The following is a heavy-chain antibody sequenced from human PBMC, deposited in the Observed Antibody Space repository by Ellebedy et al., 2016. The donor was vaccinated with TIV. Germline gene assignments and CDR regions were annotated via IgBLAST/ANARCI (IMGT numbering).Heavy chain of an antibody. V-gene: IGHV1-24*01. CDR3: STSEEVVVPAAMSGALVPYGMDV. Sequence: AASVKVSCKVSGYTLTELSMHWVRQAPGKGLEWMGGFDPKDGETIYAQKFQGRISLTEGISTDTAYMELSSLRSEDTAVYYCSTSEEVVVPAAMSGALVPYGMDVWGQGTTVTVSS. J-gene: IGHJ6*02. D-gene: IGHD2-2*01. CDR1: GYTLTELS. CDR2: FDPKDGET.